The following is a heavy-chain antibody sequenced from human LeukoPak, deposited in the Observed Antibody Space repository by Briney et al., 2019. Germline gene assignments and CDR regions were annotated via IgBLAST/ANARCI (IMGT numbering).Heavy chain of an antibody. J-gene: IGHJ4*02. CDR1: GGSISSGGYY. V-gene: IGHV4-31*03. CDR2: IYYSGST. CDR3: ARTKSTSGRRDFDY. Sequence: SGTLSLTCTVSGGSISSGGYYWSWIRQHPGKGLEWIGYIYYSGSTYYNPSLKSRVTISVDTSKNQFSLKLSSVTAADTAVYYCARTKSTSGRRDFDYWGQGTLVTVSS. D-gene: IGHD2-2*01.